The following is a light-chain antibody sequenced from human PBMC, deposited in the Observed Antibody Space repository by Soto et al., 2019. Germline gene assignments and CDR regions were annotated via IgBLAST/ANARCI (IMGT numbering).Light chain of an antibody. Sequence: THSPSTLSASVGDRATLSCRASQSVTSNSLSWYQQKPGQAPRLLIYGASTRVTGIPDRFSGSGSGTEFTFTISRLEPEDFALYYCHQYGGPPRTFGQGTKV. CDR1: QSVTSNS. V-gene: IGKV3-20*01. CDR3: HQYGGPPRT. CDR2: GAS. J-gene: IGKJ1*01.